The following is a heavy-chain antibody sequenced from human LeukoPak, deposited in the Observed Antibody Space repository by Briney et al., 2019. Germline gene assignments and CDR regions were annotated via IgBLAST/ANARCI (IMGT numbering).Heavy chain of an antibody. CDR2: IKSKTGGGTI. CDR3: TTPSSS. Sequence: GGSLRLSCAASGFTFSNTWMSWVRQAPGKGLEWVGRIKSKTGGGTIDYGAPVKGRFTISRDDSKNTLYLEMNSLRIEDTAVYYCTTPSSSWGQGTLVTVSS. V-gene: IGHV3-15*01. CDR1: GFTFSNTW. D-gene: IGHD3-10*01. J-gene: IGHJ5*02.